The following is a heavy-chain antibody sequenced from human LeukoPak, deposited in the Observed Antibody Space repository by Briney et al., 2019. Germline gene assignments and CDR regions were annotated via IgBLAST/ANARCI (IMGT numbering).Heavy chain of an antibody. Sequence: PSETLSLTCTVSGGSISSYYWSWIGQPPGKGLGGIGYIYYSGSTNYNPSLKSRVTISVDTSKNQFSLKLSSVTAEDTAVYYCARGLMMAVAGRGEFHYWGQGTLVTVSS. V-gene: IGHV4-59*01. CDR1: GGSISSYY. CDR2: IYYSGST. CDR3: ARGLMMAVAGRGEFHY. J-gene: IGHJ4*02. D-gene: IGHD6-13*01.